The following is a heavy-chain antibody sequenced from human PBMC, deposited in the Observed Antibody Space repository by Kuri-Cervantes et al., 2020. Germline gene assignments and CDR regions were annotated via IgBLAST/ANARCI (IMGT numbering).Heavy chain of an antibody. D-gene: IGHD3-22*01. Sequence: SETLSLTCTVSGGSISSGGYYWSWIRQHPGKGLEWIGYIYYSGSTYYNPSLKSRVTISVDKSKNQFSLKLSSVTAADTAVFYCVRGSWGYDSSGYYSFFNYGIDVWAKGPRSPSP. V-gene: IGHV4-31*03. CDR2: IYYSGST. CDR1: GGSISSGGYY. J-gene: IGHJ6*02. CDR3: VRGSWGYDSSGYYSFFNYGIDV.